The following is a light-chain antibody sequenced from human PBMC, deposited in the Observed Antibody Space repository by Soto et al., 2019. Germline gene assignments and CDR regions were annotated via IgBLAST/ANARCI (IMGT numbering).Light chain of an antibody. CDR2: GTS. J-gene: IGKJ5*01. V-gene: IGKV3-20*01. CDR3: QQYGSSPPIT. CDR1: ESVDIKF. Sequence: DSVLTQSPGTLSLSPGETATLSCRASESVDIKFLAWYQQKPGQAPRLLIYGTSNRATGIPDRFSGSGSGTDFTLTISRLEPEDSAVYYCQQYGSSPPITFGQGTRREIK.